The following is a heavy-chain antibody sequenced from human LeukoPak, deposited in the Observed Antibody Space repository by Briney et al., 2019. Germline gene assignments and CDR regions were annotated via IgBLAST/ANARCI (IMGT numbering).Heavy chain of an antibody. CDR1: GGSFSGYY. Sequence: SETLSLTCAVYGGSFSGYYWSWIRQPPGKGLEWIGEINHSGSTNYNPSLKSRVTISVDTSKNQFSLKLSSVTAADTAVYYCARFPVTKLRNYFDYWGQGTLVAVSS. CDR2: INHSGST. D-gene: IGHD4-11*01. CDR3: ARFPVTKLRNYFDY. V-gene: IGHV4-34*01. J-gene: IGHJ4*02.